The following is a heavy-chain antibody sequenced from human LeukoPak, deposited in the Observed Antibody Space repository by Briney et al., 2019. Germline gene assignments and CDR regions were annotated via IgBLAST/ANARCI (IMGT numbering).Heavy chain of an antibody. J-gene: IGHJ5*02. D-gene: IGHD6-19*01. CDR1: GIVFSNTA. CDR3: AKDGGQYSSGPEFDP. V-gene: IGHV3-23*01. Sequence: GGSLRLSCAASGIVFSNTAMNWARQSPGRGLEWVSAISGGGERAFYADSVKGRFTISRDNSKNMLYLQMNSLRADDTAIYYCAKDGGQYSSGPEFDPRGQGALVTVSS. CDR2: ISGGGERA.